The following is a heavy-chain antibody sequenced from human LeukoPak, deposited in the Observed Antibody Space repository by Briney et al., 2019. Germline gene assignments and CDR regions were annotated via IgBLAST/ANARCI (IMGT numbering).Heavy chain of an antibody. Sequence: PSQTLSLTCTVSGGSISSGDYYWRWIRQPPGKGLEWIGYIYYSGSTYYNPSLKSRVTISVDTSKNQFSLKLSSVTAADTAVYYCARDQPTGAGTDYWGQGTLVTISS. CDR2: IYYSGST. CDR1: GGSISSGDYY. J-gene: IGHJ4*02. D-gene: IGHD6-19*01. CDR3: ARDQPTGAGTDY. V-gene: IGHV4-30-4*08.